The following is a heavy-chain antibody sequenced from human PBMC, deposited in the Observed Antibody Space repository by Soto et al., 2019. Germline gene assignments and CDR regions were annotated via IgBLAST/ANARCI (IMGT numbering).Heavy chain of an antibody. Sequence: PSETLSLTCTVSGGSISSYYWSWIRQPPGKGLEWIGYIYYSGSTNYNPSLKSRVTISVDTSKNQFSLKLSSVTAADTAVYYCARQRSAITMVRGVYWFDPWGQGTLVTVSS. CDR2: IYYSGST. V-gene: IGHV4-59*08. J-gene: IGHJ5*02. CDR3: ARQRSAITMVRGVYWFDP. CDR1: GGSISSYY. D-gene: IGHD3-10*01.